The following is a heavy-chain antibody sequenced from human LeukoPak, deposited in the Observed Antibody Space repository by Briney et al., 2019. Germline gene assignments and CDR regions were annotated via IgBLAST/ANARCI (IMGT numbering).Heavy chain of an antibody. CDR1: GFTFSSYA. Sequence: GGSLRLSCAASGFTFSSYAMSWVRQAPGKGLEWVSSISGSGGNTYYADSVKGRFTISRDNSKNTLYLQMNSLRAEDTAVYYCAKGYSSSWLPFDYWGQGTLVTVSS. CDR2: ISGSGGNT. V-gene: IGHV3-23*01. CDR3: AKGYSSSWLPFDY. J-gene: IGHJ4*02. D-gene: IGHD6-13*01.